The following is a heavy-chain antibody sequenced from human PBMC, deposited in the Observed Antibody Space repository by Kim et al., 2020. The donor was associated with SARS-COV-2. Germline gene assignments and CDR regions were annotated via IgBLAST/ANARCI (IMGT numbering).Heavy chain of an antibody. CDR2: ISDSGGST. Sequence: GGSLRLSCAASGFTFSSCIMTWVRQAPGKGLEWVSSISDSGGSTYYADSVEGRFTISRDNSKNMLYLQMNSLRADDTAVYYCAKRDCSDNRCKSFDYWGQGTLVTVSS. CDR1: GFTFSSCI. D-gene: IGHD2-15*01. CDR3: AKRDCSDNRCKSFDY. V-gene: IGHV3-23*01. J-gene: IGHJ4*02.